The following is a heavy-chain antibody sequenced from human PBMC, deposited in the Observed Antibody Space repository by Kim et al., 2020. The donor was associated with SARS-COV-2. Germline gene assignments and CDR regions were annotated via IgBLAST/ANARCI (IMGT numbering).Heavy chain of an antibody. J-gene: IGHJ4*02. D-gene: IGHD3-10*01. Sequence: ASVKVSCKVSGYTLTELSMHWVRQAPGKGLEWMGGFDPEDGETIYAQKFQGRVTMTEDTSTDTAYMELSSLRSEDTAVYYCATLYGSGSYYNGGGFDYWGQGPLVPVSS. V-gene: IGHV1-24*01. CDR3: ATLYGSGSYYNGGGFDY. CDR2: FDPEDGET. CDR1: GYTLTELS.